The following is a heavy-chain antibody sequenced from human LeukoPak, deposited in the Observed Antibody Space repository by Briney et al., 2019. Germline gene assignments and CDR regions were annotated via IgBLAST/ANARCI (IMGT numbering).Heavy chain of an antibody. J-gene: IGHJ4*02. V-gene: IGHV1-69*05. CDR2: IIPIFGTA. CDR1: GGTFSSYA. D-gene: IGHD6-19*01. Sequence: ASVKVSCKASGGTFSSYAISWVRQAPGQGLEWMGGIIPIFGTANYAQKFQGRVTITRDTSASTAYMELSSLRSEDTAVYYCAHLSSGWYAGYWGQGTLVTVSS. CDR3: AHLSSGWYAGY.